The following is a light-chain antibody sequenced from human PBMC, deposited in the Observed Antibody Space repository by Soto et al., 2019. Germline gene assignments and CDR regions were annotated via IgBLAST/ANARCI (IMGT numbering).Light chain of an antibody. CDR1: QSVIRSL. CDR3: QQYGNPPPYS. V-gene: IGKV3-20*01. Sequence: EIVLTQSPGTLSLSPGERATLSCRASQSVIRSLLAWYQQKPGQAPRLLIYGASTRATGIADRFSGSGSGTDFTLTISRLEPEDFAVYYCQQYGNPPPYSFGQGTKLEIK. CDR2: GAS. J-gene: IGKJ2*03.